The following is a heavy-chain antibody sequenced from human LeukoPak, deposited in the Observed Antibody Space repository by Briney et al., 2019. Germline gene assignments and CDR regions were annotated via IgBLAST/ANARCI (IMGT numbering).Heavy chain of an antibody. CDR1: GGSFSGYY. V-gene: IGHV4-34*01. D-gene: IGHD6-6*01. CDR3: ARGLSSSLDY. J-gene: IGHJ4*02. Sequence: SETLSLTCAVYGGSFSGYYWSWIRQPPGKGLEWIGEINHSGSTNYNPSLKSRVTISVDTSKNQFSLKLSSVTAADTAVYYCARGLSSSLDYWGQGTLSPSPQ. CDR2: INHSGST.